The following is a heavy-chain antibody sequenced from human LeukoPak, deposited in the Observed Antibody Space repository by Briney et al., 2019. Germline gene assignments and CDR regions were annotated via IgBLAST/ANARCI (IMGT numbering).Heavy chain of an antibody. CDR1: GGSISSYY. J-gene: IGHJ4*02. Sequence: SETLSLTCTVSGGSISSYYWSWIRQPAGKGLEWIGRIYTSGSTNYNPSLKSRVTISVDTSKNQFSLKLSSVTAAGTAVYYCARTRYYYDSSGYIDYWGQGTLVTVSS. CDR2: IYTSGST. D-gene: IGHD3-22*01. V-gene: IGHV4-4*07. CDR3: ARTRYYYDSSGYIDY.